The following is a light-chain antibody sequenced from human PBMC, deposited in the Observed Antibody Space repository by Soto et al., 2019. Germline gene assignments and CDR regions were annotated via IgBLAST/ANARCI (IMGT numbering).Light chain of an antibody. CDR1: QSVKTY. J-gene: IGKJ1*01. Sequence: ETVLTQSPATLSLSPGERATLSCRASQSVKTYLAWYQQKPGQVPRLLIYDASNRATGIPARFSGSGSGTDFTLTISSLAPEDFAVYYCQQYSRAPLTFGQGTKVEIK. CDR2: DAS. CDR3: QQYSRAPLT. V-gene: IGKV3-11*01.